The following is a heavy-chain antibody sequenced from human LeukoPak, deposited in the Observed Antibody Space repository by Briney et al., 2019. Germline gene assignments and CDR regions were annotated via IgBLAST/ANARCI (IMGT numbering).Heavy chain of an antibody. CDR2: ISGSGGST. CDR1: GFTFSSYG. J-gene: IGHJ6*03. CDR3: ARWGIAAPYYYMDV. Sequence: GGSLRLSCAASGFTFSSYGMSWVRQAPGKGLEWVSAISGSGGSTYYADSVKGRFTISRDNSKNTLYLQMNSLRAEDTAVYYCARWGIAAPYYYMDVWGKGTTVTVSS. D-gene: IGHD6-13*01. V-gene: IGHV3-23*01.